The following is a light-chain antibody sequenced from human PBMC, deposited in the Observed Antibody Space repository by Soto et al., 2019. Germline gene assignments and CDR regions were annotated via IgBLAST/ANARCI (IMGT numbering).Light chain of an antibody. Sequence: EIVMTQSPATLSVSPGERATPSCRASQSVGSNLAWYQQKPGQAPRVLIYGASTRATGIPARFSGSGSGAEFTLTISSLQSEDFALYYCQQYNHWPLTFGGGTKVDIK. CDR2: GAS. CDR1: QSVGSN. V-gene: IGKV3-15*01. J-gene: IGKJ4*01. CDR3: QQYNHWPLT.